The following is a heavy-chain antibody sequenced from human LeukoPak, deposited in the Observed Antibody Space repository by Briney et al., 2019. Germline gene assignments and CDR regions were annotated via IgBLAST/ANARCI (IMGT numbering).Heavy chain of an antibody. Sequence: ASVKVSCKASGYTFISYNINWLRQATGQGLEWMGWVNPRSGDAGYLQKFQGRLTITRDSSIDTAYMDLSGPSSEDTAVYYCARGVPLGYCTYGVCYPPYYFDYWGQGTLVTVSS. CDR3: ARGVPLGYCTYGVCYPPYYFDY. CDR1: GYTFISYN. V-gene: IGHV1-8*03. J-gene: IGHJ4*02. D-gene: IGHD2-8*01. CDR2: VNPRSGDA.